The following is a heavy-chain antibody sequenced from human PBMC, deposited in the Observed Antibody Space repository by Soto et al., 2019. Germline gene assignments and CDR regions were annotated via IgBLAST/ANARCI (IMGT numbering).Heavy chain of an antibody. J-gene: IGHJ4*02. CDR2: IGGSGGST. CDR3: AKPHQDCSGGSCYFLPFDY. Sequence: PGGSLRLSCAASGFTFSSYAMSWVRPAPGKGLEWVSAIGGSGGSTYYADSVKGRFTISRDNSKNTLYLQMNSLRAEDTAVYYCAKPHQDCSGGSCYFLPFDYWGQGTLVTVSS. CDR1: GFTFSSYA. D-gene: IGHD2-15*01. V-gene: IGHV3-23*01.